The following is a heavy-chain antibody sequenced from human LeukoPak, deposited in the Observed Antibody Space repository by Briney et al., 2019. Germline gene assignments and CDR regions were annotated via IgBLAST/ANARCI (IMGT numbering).Heavy chain of an antibody. CDR2: IIGSGGST. CDR1: GFPFSRYA. Sequence: PGGPLRLSCAASGFPFSRYAMSGVRQAPGKALEGVSAIIGSGGSTYYADSVKGRFTISRDNSKNTLYLQMNSLRAEDTAVYYCAKEAYSSGQRWFDPWGQGTLVTVSS. J-gene: IGHJ5*02. D-gene: IGHD6-19*01. V-gene: IGHV3-23*01. CDR3: AKEAYSSGQRWFDP.